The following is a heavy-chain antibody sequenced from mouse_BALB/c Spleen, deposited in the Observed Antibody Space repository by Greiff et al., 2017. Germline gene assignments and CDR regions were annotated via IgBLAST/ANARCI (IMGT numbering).Heavy chain of an antibody. Sequence: EVKLMESGGGLVQPGGSLKLSCAASGFTFSSYTMSWVRQTPEKRLEWVAYISNGGGSTYYPDTVKGRFTISRDNAKNTLYLQMSSLKSEDTAMYYCARHGDYEGFAYWGQGTLVTVSA. J-gene: IGHJ3*01. CDR2: ISNGGGST. CDR1: GFTFSSYT. V-gene: IGHV5-12-2*01. D-gene: IGHD2-4*01. CDR3: ARHGDYEGFAY.